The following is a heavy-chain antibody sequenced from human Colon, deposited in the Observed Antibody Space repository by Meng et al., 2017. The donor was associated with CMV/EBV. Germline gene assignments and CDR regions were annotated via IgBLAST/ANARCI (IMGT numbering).Heavy chain of an antibody. Sequence: VQLWCGGAEGRAPGSYGLLACRSFGYTLTSSCINVVRQPPRQGLEWRGLISGSTGYTNRAQKFQARVTMTTDTSTSTAYLALTSLTSNDTAVYYCARGRPNWSGVLDYWGQGTLVTVSS. CDR3: ARGRPNWSGVLDY. CDR1: GYTLTSSC. D-gene: IGHD1-1*01. V-gene: IGHV1-18*01. J-gene: IGHJ4*02. CDR2: ISGSTGYT.